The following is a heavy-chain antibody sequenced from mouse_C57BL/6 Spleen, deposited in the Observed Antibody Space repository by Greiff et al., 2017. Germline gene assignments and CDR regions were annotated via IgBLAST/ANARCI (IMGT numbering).Heavy chain of an antibody. D-gene: IGHD2-3*01. CDR2: IDPSDSYT. J-gene: IGHJ4*01. CDR1: GYTFTSYW. V-gene: IGHV1-50*01. Sequence: QVQLQQPGAELVKPGASVKLSCKASGYTFTSYWMQWVKQRPGQGLEWIGEIDPSDSYTNYNQKFKGKATLTVDTSSSTAYMQLSSLTSEDSAVYYCARRWLLRKDAMDYWGQGTSVTVSS. CDR3: ARRWLLRKDAMDY.